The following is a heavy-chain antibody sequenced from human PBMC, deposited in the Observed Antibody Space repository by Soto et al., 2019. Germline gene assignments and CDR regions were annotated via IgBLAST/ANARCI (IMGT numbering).Heavy chain of an antibody. CDR1: GFTFSDYY. J-gene: IGHJ5*02. CDR2: ISSSGSTI. D-gene: IGHD1-7*01. V-gene: IGHV3-11*01. CDR3: ARGLEVLELLLDWFDP. Sequence: GGSLRLSCAASGFTFSDYYMSWIRQAPGKGLEWVSYISSSGSTIYYADSVKGRFTISRDNAKNSLYLQMNSLRAEDTAVYYCARGLEVLELLLDWFDPWGQGTLVTVSS.